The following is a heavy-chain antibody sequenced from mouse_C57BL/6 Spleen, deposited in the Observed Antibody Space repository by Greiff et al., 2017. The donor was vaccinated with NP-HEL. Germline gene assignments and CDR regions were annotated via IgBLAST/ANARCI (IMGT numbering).Heavy chain of an antibody. CDR3: AITTVREGDYAMDY. D-gene: IGHD1-1*01. Sequence: QVQLQQPGAELVKPGASVKLSCKASGYTFTSYWMQWVKQRPGQGLEWIGEIDPSDSYTNYNQKFKGKATLTVDTSSSTAYMQLSSLTSEDSAVYYCAITTVREGDYAMDYWGQGTSVTVSS. CDR2: IDPSDSYT. V-gene: IGHV1-50*01. J-gene: IGHJ4*01. CDR1: GYTFTSYW.